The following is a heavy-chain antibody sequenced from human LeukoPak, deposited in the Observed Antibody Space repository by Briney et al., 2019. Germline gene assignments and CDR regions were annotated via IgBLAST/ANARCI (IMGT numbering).Heavy chain of an antibody. D-gene: IGHD6-6*01. CDR2: IYHSGST. V-gene: IGHV4-38-2*01. J-gene: IGHJ4*02. Sequence: KSSETLSLTCAVSGYSISSGYYWGWIRQPPGKGLEWIGSIYHSGSTYYNPSLKSRVTISVDTSKTPFSLKLSSVTAAATAVYYCASVRGQLVFDYWGQGTLVTVSS. CDR1: GYSISSGYY. CDR3: ASVRGQLVFDY.